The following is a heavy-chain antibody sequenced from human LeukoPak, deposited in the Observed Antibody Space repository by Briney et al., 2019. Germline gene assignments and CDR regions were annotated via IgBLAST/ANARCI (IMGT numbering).Heavy chain of an antibody. Sequence: KVSCKASGYGFGTYWIAWVRQMPGKGLEWIGIINPVDSDTRYSPSFQGQVTISADKSISTAYLQWSSLKASDTAIYYCARQWLFDYWGQGTLVTVSS. V-gene: IGHV5-51*01. J-gene: IGHJ4*02. CDR2: INPVDSDT. CDR3: ARQWLFDY. CDR1: GYGFGTYW. D-gene: IGHD6-19*01.